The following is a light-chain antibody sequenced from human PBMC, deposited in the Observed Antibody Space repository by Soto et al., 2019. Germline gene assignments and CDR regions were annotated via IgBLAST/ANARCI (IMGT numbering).Light chain of an antibody. CDR1: QSISSY. CDR3: QQSYSTPPT. J-gene: IGKJ4*01. V-gene: IGKV1-39*01. CDR2: AAS. Sequence: DIQITQSPSSLSASVGDGVTITCRASQSISSYLNWYQQKPGKAPKLLIYAASSLQSGVPSRFSGSGSGTDFTLTISSLQPEDFATYYCQQSYSTPPTFGGGTKVDI.